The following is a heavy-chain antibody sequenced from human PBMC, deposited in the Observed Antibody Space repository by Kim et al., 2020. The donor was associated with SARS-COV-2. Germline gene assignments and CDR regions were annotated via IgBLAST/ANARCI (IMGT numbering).Heavy chain of an antibody. Sequence: SETLSLTCAVYGGSFSGYYWSWIRQPPGKGLEWIGEINHSGSTNYNPSLKSRVTISVDTSKNQFSLKLSSVTAADTAVYYCAREATEIHYDSPDAFDLWG. CDR2: INHSGST. CDR3: AREATEIHYDSPDAFDL. J-gene: IGHJ3*01. V-gene: IGHV4-34*01. D-gene: IGHD3-22*01. CDR1: GGSFSGYY.